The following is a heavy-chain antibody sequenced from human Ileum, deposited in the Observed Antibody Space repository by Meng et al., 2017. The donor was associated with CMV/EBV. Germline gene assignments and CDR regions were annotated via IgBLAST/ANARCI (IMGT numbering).Heavy chain of an antibody. J-gene: IGHJ4*02. Sequence: QLQLQESGPGLAKPSETLSLTCSLSGGVISSYYWTWIRQPPGKGLEWIGYIYHSGITNYNPSLRGRFTTSVDTSKNQFSLKLNSVTAADTAIYYCARGRIYYDYWGRGALVTVSS. CDR2: IYHSGIT. V-gene: IGHV4-59*01. D-gene: IGHD2/OR15-2a*01. CDR1: GGVISSYY. CDR3: ARGRIYYDY.